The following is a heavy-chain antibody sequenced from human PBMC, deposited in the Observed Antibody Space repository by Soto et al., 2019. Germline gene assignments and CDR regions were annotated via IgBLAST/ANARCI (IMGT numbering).Heavy chain of an antibody. CDR3: ARGDYYGSGSYFDY. Sequence: SETLSLTCTVSGGSISSGGYYWSWIRQPPGKGLEWIGYIYYSGSTYYNPSLKSRVTISVDTSKNQFSLKLSPVTAADTAVYYCARGDYYGSGSYFDYWGQGTLVTVS. CDR1: GGSISSGGYY. D-gene: IGHD3-10*01. V-gene: IGHV4-30-4*01. J-gene: IGHJ4*02. CDR2: IYYSGST.